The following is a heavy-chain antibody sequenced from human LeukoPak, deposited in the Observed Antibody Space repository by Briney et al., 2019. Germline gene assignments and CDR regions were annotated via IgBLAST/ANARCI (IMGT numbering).Heavy chain of an antibody. Sequence: SETLSLTCAVSGDSITSAFHWGWVRQPPGKGLEWTGSISHSGTTYYAPSFKSRLTISLDPSKNQLSLKLSSVTAADTAVFFCARDHLACSGDTCFSAHWFDPWGHGTLVIVPS. CDR2: ISHSGTT. V-gene: IGHV4-38-2*02. CDR3: ARDHLACSGDTCFSAHWFDP. CDR1: GDSITSAFH. D-gene: IGHD2-15*01. J-gene: IGHJ5*02.